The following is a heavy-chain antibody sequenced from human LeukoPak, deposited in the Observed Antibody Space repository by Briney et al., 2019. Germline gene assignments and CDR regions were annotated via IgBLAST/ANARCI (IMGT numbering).Heavy chain of an antibody. D-gene: IGHD3-9*01. V-gene: IGHV4-34*01. Sequence: PSETLSLTCAVYGGSFSGYYWSWIRQPPGKGLEWIGEINHSGSTNYNPSLKSRVTISVDTSKNQFSLKLSSVTAADTAVYYCARQRSYYDILTGYYNVFYYMDVWGKGTTVTISS. CDR3: ARQRSYYDILTGYYNVFYYMDV. J-gene: IGHJ6*03. CDR2: INHSGST. CDR1: GGSFSGYY.